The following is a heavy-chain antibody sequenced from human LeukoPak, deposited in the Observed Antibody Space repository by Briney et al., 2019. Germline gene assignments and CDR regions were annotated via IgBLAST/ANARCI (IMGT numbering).Heavy chain of an antibody. CDR2: INHSGST. D-gene: IGHD6-19*01. V-gene: IGHV4-34*01. CDR1: GGSFSGYY. Sequence: PSETLSLTCAVYGGSFSGYYWSWIRQPPGKGLEWIGEINHSGSTNYNPSLKSRVTISVDTSKNQFSPKLSSVTAADTAVYYCAREVRYSSGRRYFDYWGQGTLVTVSS. J-gene: IGHJ4*02. CDR3: AREVRYSSGRRYFDY.